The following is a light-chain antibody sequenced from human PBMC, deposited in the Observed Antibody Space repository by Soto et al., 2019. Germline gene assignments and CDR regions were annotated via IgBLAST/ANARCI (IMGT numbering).Light chain of an antibody. CDR3: CSYAGSYTFV. J-gene: IGLJ1*01. CDR1: KNDVGFYDF. V-gene: IGLV2-8*01. CDR2: EVV. Sequence: QSVLTQPPSASGSPGQSVTISCTGTKNDVGFYDFVSWYQHHPGKAPRLIIYEVVQRPSGVPDRFSGSKSGNTASLTVSGLQAADKAQYYCCSYAGSYTFVFGSGTKVTVL.